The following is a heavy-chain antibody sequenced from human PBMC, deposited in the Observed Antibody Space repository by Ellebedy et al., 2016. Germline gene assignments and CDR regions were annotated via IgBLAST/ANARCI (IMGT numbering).Heavy chain of an antibody. V-gene: IGHV3-21*01. CDR2: ITSSGRSI. Sequence: GESLKISCAASEFTVSRNYMSWVRQAPGKGLECVSSITSSGRSIFYADSVKGRFTISRDNAKNSLSLQMNSLRAEDSAVYYCATDRGERGLLSFFDFWGQGTGVTVST. J-gene: IGHJ4*01. CDR3: ATDRGERGLLSFFDF. D-gene: IGHD2/OR15-2a*01. CDR1: EFTVSRNY.